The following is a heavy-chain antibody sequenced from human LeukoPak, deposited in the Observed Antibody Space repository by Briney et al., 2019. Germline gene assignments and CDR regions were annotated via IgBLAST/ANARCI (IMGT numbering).Heavy chain of an antibody. D-gene: IGHD3-9*01. Sequence: KPSETLSLTCTVSGGSISSSSYYWGWIRQPPGKGLEWIGSIYYSGSTYYNPSLKSRVTISVDTSKNQFSLKLSSVTAADTAVYYCARQDNILTGPAFDIWGQGTMVTVSS. CDR1: GGSISSSSYY. CDR2: IYYSGST. V-gene: IGHV4-39*01. J-gene: IGHJ3*02. CDR3: ARQDNILTGPAFDI.